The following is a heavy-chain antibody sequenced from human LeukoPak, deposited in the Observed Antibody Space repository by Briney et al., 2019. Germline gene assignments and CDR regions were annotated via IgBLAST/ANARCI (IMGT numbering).Heavy chain of an antibody. J-gene: IGHJ4*02. CDR3: ARYYPAMIVLGPSYFDY. CDR1: GYSFTNYW. D-gene: IGHD3-22*01. CDR2: IYPGDSDT. V-gene: IGHV5-51*01. Sequence: GESLKISCKGSGYSFTNYWIGWVRQMPGKGLEWMGIIYPGDSDTRYSPSFQGQVTISADKSISTAYLQWSSLKASDTAMYYCARYYPAMIVLGPSYFDYWGQGTLVTVSS.